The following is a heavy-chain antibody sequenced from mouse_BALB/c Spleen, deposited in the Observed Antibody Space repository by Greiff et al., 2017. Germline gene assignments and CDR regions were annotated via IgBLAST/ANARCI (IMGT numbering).Heavy chain of an antibody. CDR3: AKGGYYGSSYDFDY. CDR2: INPSNGRT. V-gene: IGHV1S81*02. D-gene: IGHD1-1*01. Sequence: QVQLQQPGAELVKPGASVKLSCKASGYTFTSYWMHWVKQRPGQGLEWIGEINPSNGRTNYNEKFKSKATLTVDKSSSTAYMQLSSLTSEDSAVYYCAKGGYYGSSYDFDYWGQGTTLTVSS. CDR1: GYTFTSYW. J-gene: IGHJ2*01.